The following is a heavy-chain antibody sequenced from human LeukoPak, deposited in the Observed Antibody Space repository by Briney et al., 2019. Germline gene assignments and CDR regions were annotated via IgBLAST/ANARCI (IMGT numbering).Heavy chain of an antibody. D-gene: IGHD7-27*01. Sequence: PSETLSLTCTVSGYSISSGYYWGWLRQPPGKGLQWIGSIYQSGSTYYNPSLKSRVTISVDTSKNQFSLKLSSVTAADTAVYFCARGFRGDNFDYWGQGTLVTVSS. CDR2: IYQSGST. CDR3: ARGFRGDNFDY. V-gene: IGHV4-38-2*02. J-gene: IGHJ4*02. CDR1: GYSISSGYY.